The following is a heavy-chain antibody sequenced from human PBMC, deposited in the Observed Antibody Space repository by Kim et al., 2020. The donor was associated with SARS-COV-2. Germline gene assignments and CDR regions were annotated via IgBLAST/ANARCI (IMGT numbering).Heavy chain of an antibody. V-gene: IGHV3-7*01. Sequence: GGSLRLSCSASGFTFSTYWLTWVRQAPGKGLEWVANIKEDGSEKYYVDSVKGRFTISRDNAKNSLYLQMNSLRAEDTAVDYCARGKSGWMRWGQGTLVIV. D-gene: IGHD6-19*01. CDR3: ARGKSGWMR. J-gene: IGHJ4*02. CDR1: GFTFSTYW. CDR2: IKEDGSEK.